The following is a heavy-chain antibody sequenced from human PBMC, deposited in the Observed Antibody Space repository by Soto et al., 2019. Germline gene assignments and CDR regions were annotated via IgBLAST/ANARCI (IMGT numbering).Heavy chain of an antibody. Sequence: QVQLVQSGAEVKKPGASVKVSCKASGYTFTSYGISWVRQAPGQGLEWMGWISAYNGNTNYAQKLQGRVTMATDTSTSTAYRELRSLRSDDTAVYYCARDRPMDAMVGNLDYWGQGTLVTVSS. CDR2: ISAYNGNT. D-gene: IGHD5-18*01. V-gene: IGHV1-18*01. CDR3: ARDRPMDAMVGNLDY. CDR1: GYTFTSYG. J-gene: IGHJ4*02.